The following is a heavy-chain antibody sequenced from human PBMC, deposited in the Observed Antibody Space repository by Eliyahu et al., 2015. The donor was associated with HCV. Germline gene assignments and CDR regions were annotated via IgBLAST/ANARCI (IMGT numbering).Heavy chain of an antibody. CDR2: IYWDDDK. CDR1: GFSLSTSGEG. Sequence: QITLKESGPTLVKPTQTLTLTCTFSGFSLSTSGEGVGWIRQPPGKALEWLALIYWDDDKRYSPSLKSRLTITKDTSKNQVVLTMTNMDPVDTATYYCAHRSSIAVRPDFDYWGQGTLVTVSS. J-gene: IGHJ4*02. D-gene: IGHD6-6*01. V-gene: IGHV2-5*02. CDR3: AHRSSIAVRPDFDY.